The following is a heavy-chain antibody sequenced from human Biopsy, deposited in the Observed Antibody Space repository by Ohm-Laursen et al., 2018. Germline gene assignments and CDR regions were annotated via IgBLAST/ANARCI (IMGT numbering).Heavy chain of an antibody. V-gene: IGHV4-59*01. CDR2: VYYTGST. CDR3: ARDRGYYSDRTVPGYFDL. J-gene: IGHJ2*01. CDR1: GDSISSYY. D-gene: IGHD3-22*01. Sequence: GTLSLTCTVSGDSISSYYWSWIRQPPGKGLEWIGYVYYTGSTDYNPSLQSRVTISVDTSKNHFSLRLRPVTPAGTAIYYCARDRGYYSDRTVPGYFDLWGRGTLVTVSS.